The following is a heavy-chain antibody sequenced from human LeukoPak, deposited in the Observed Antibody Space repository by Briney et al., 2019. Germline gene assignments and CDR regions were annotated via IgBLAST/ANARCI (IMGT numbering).Heavy chain of an antibody. D-gene: IGHD6-19*01. CDR1: GASMSSNY. CDR2: IYHSGNA. CDR3: ASTRRAAVAGRFDS. V-gene: IGHV4-4*09. Sequence: SETLSLTCNVSGASMSSNYWSWIRQPPGKGLEWIGYIYHSGNANYSPSLESRVTMSVDESKNQFSLRVHFVSAADTAVYYCASTRRAAVAGRFDSWGQGTLVTVSS. J-gene: IGHJ4*02.